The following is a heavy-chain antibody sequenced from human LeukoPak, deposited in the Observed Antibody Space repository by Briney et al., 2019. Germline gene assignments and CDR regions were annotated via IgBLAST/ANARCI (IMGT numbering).Heavy chain of an antibody. CDR3: ARLRITMVRGVSYYFDY. CDR2: ISSSSSYI. Sequence: GGSLRLSCAASGFTFSSYSMNCVRQAPGKGLEWVSSISSSSSYIYYADSVKGRFTISRDNAKNSLYLQMNSLRAEDTAVYYCARLRITMVRGVSYYFDYWGQGTLVTVSS. V-gene: IGHV3-21*01. J-gene: IGHJ4*02. D-gene: IGHD3-10*01. CDR1: GFTFSSYS.